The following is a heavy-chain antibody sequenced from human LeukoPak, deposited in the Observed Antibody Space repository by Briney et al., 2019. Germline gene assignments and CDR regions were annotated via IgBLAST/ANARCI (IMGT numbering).Heavy chain of an antibody. CDR3: ARHKVGYCSSISCTASHLDS. Sequence: NPSETLTLTCAVYGGSFSGYYWSWIRQPPGKGLEWIGEINHSGSTNYNPSLKSRVTISVDTSKDQFSLNLNSVTAADTAVYYCARHKVGYCSSISCTASHLDSWGQGTLVTVSS. J-gene: IGHJ4*02. V-gene: IGHV4-34*01. CDR2: INHSGST. D-gene: IGHD2-2*01. CDR1: GGSFSGYY.